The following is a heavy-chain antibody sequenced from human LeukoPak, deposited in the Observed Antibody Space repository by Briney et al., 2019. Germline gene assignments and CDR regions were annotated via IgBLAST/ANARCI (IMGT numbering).Heavy chain of an antibody. Sequence: SETLSLTCTVSGGSVSSGSYYWSWIRQPPGKGLEWIGYIYYSGSTNYNPSLKSRVTISVDTSKNQFSLKLSSVTAADTAVYYCARDGCSGGSCYDGMDVWGQGTLVTVSS. CDR1: GGSVSSGSYY. J-gene: IGHJ4*02. CDR3: ARDGCSGGSCYDGMDV. D-gene: IGHD2-15*01. V-gene: IGHV4-61*01. CDR2: IYYSGST.